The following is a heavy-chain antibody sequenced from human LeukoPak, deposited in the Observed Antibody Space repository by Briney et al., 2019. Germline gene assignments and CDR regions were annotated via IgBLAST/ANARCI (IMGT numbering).Heavy chain of an antibody. D-gene: IGHD3-10*01. CDR2: IRNDGSNR. J-gene: IGHJ4*02. V-gene: IGHV3-30*02. CDR1: GFTFSSYA. Sequence: GGSLRLSCAASGFTFSSYAMSWVRQAPGKGLEWVAFIRNDGSNRYYADSVKGRFTISRDNSKNTLFLQMNSLRVEDTAVYYCAKANYYGAGTYYTIDNWGQGTLVTVSS. CDR3: AKANYYGAGTYYTIDN.